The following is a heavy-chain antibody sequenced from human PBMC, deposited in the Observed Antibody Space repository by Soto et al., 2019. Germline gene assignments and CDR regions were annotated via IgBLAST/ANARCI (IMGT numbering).Heavy chain of an antibody. CDR1: GGSIRDYF. CDR3: ARKPPGPVDFDY. CDR2: IYNTEST. J-gene: IGHJ4*02. V-gene: IGHV4-59*01. Sequence: QVRLQESGPGLVKPSETLSLTCTVSGGSIRDYFWSWLRQPPGKGLEWIAHIYNTESTHYNPSLNSQVTISADTSKNQFSLMVTSVTAADTAVYYCARKPPGPVDFDYWGQGILVTVSS.